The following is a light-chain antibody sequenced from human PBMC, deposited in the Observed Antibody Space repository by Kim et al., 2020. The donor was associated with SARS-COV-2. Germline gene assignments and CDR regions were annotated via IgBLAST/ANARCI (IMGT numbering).Light chain of an antibody. J-gene: IGLJ2*01. Sequence: QPVLTQPPSASGTPGQRVTISCSGSSSNIGSNFVYWYQQVPGTAPKLLIYRNNQRPSGVPDRFSGSKSGTSASLAISGLRSEDEADYYCAAWDDSLSASFGGGTQLTVL. CDR3: AAWDDSLSAS. V-gene: IGLV1-47*01. CDR1: SSNIGSNF. CDR2: RNN.